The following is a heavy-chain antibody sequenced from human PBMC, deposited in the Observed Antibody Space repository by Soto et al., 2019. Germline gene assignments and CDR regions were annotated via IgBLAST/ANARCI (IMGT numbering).Heavy chain of an antibody. CDR1: GLTVRGKKY. D-gene: IGHD1-1*01. Sequence: DVQLVASGGCLIQPGGSLRLSCAALGLTVRGKKYITWVRQAPGKGLEWVSALYDVDGTYYADSAKGRFTISRDNSNNIIYLQMNILGPDDTAVYYCASWLEREHAYDIWGLGTMVTGSS. V-gene: IGHV3-53*01. CDR2: LYDVDGT. CDR3: ASWLEREHAYDI. J-gene: IGHJ3*02.